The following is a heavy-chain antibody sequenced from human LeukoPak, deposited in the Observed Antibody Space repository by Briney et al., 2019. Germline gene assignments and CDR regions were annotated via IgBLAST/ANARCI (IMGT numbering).Heavy chain of an antibody. V-gene: IGHV3-53*01. CDR2: IYSGGST. J-gene: IGHJ6*02. CDR3: ARVSGEAATVKRPRWYYGMDV. CDR1: GFTVSSNY. D-gene: IGHD6-13*01. Sequence: GGSLRLSCAASGFTVSSNYMSWVRQAPGKGLEWVSVIYSGGSTYYADSVKGRFTISRDNSKNTLYLQMNSLRAEDTAVYYCARVSGEAATVKRPRWYYGMDVWGQGTTVTVSS.